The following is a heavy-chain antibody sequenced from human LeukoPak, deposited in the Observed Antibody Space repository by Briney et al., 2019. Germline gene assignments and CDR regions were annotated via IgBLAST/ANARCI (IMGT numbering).Heavy chain of an antibody. CDR1: GYTFTSYE. CDR3: ARGNIYDFWSGYSDNWFDP. D-gene: IGHD3-3*01. Sequence: GASVKVSCKASGYTFTSYEINWVRQATGQGLEWMGWMNPNSGNTGYAQKFQGRVTITRNTSISTAYMELSTLRSEDTAVYYCARGNIYDFWSGYSDNWFDPWGQGTLVTVSS. J-gene: IGHJ5*02. V-gene: IGHV1-8*03. CDR2: MNPNSGNT.